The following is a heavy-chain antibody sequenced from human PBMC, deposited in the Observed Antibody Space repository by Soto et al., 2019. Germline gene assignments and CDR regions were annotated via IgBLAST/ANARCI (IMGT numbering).Heavy chain of an antibody. V-gene: IGHV1-18*01. J-gene: IGHJ6*02. Sequence: QVQLVQSAAEVKKPGASVRVSCKASGYTFIRYGIACVRQAPGQGLEWMGWISPYNDYTIYAQKLQGRVTMTADTSTRTVYRELRGLKSDDTAVYSCARGGYYDNTWGKLSHYGLDVWGQGTSVTVSS. CDR3: ARGGYYDNTWGKLSHYGLDV. CDR2: ISPYNDYT. CDR1: GYTFIRYG. D-gene: IGHD3-16*01.